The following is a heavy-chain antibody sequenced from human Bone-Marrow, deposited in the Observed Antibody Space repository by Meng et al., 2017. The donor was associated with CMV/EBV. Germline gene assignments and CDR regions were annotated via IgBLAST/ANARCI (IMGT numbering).Heavy chain of an antibody. J-gene: IGHJ4*02. CDR2: IYHSGST. Sequence: SETLSLTCTVSGGSVSSGGYYWSWIRQPPGKGLEWIGYIYHSGSTNYNPSLKSRVTISVDTSKNQFSLKLSSVTAADTAVYYCARELRFLEWPHRYYFDYWGQRTLVTVSS. CDR3: ARELRFLEWPHRYYFDY. D-gene: IGHD3-3*01. V-gene: IGHV4-61*08. CDR1: GGSVSSGGYY.